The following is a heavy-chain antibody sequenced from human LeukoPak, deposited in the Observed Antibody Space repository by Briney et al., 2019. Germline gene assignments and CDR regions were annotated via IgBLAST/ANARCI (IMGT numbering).Heavy chain of an antibody. J-gene: IGHJ4*02. Sequence: GGSLRLSCATSGFNFSDSRMTWVRQAPGKGLQWVANINRDGTEKHFLDSVEGRFIISKDNAKKSLYLQMSSLRPQDTAVYFCVRGDWYFEAWGQGTLVTVSS. CDR2: INRDGTEK. CDR1: GFNFSDSR. V-gene: IGHV3-7*04. CDR3: VRGDWYFEA. D-gene: IGHD2-21*01.